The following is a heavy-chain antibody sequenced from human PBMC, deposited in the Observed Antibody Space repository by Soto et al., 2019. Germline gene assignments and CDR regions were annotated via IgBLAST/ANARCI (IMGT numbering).Heavy chain of an antibody. CDR1: GYTFTSYE. CDR2: INPSGGST. V-gene: IGHV1-46*01. CDR3: ARGGEIVVVITWDFDY. D-gene: IGHD3-22*01. J-gene: IGHJ4*02. Sequence: GASVKISSAACGYTFTSYEMHWVRQAPGQGLEWMGIINPSGGSTSYAQKFQGRVTMTRDTSTSTVYMELSSLRSEDTAVYYCARGGEIVVVITWDFDYWGQGTLVTVSS.